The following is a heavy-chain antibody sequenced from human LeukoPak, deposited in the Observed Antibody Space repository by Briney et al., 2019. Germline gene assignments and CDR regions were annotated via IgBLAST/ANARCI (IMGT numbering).Heavy chain of an antibody. V-gene: IGHV4-4*07. CDR2: IYTRGST. J-gene: IGHJ4*02. Sequence: SETLSLICTISGGSINSYYWNWIRQPAGKGLEWIGHIYTRGSTKYNPSLKSRVTMSIDTSRNQFSLNLYSVTAADTAVYYCATNYTAVSAFDSWGQGTLVTVSS. CDR1: GGSINSYY. D-gene: IGHD3-3*01. CDR3: ATNYTAVSAFDS.